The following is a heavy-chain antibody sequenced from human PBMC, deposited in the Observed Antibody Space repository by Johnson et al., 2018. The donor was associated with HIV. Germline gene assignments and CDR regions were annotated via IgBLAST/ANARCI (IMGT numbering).Heavy chain of an antibody. Sequence: VQLVESGGGLVQPGGSLRLSCAASGFNFSTHAMSWVRQAPGKGLEWVSGISGSGGSTYDADSVKGRFTISSDNAKNSLYLKMNSLRGDDTALYYWAKDTAYDYGDYGTAFDIWGQGTKVTVSS. D-gene: IGHD4-17*01. CDR1: GFNFSTHA. CDR2: ISGSGGST. V-gene: IGHV3-23*04. CDR3: AKDTAYDYGDYGTAFDI. J-gene: IGHJ3*02.